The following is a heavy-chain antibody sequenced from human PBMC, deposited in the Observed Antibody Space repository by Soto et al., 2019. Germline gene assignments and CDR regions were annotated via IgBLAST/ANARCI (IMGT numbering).Heavy chain of an antibody. CDR3: ASFSSWYEGVYYYGMDV. CDR1: GFTFSSYS. CDR2: ISSSSSYI. Sequence: PGGSLRLSCAASGFTFSSYSMNWVRQAPGKGLEWVSSISSSSSYIYYADSVKGRFTISRDNAKNSLYLQMNSLRAEDTAVYYCASFSSWYEGVYYYGMDVWGQGTTVTVSS. V-gene: IGHV3-21*01. J-gene: IGHJ6*02. D-gene: IGHD6-13*01.